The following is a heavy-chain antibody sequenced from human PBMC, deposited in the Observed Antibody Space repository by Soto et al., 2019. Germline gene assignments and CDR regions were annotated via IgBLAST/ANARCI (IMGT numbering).Heavy chain of an antibody. Sequence: QVQLVQSGAEVKKPGSSVKVSCKASGGTFSSYAISWVRQAPGQGLEWMGGIIPIFGTANYAQKFQGRVTITADKSTSTAYMELSRLRSEDTAVYYCARETNQLGYCSSTSCYTRYYYYGMDVWGQGTTVTVSS. D-gene: IGHD2-2*02. V-gene: IGHV1-69*06. CDR3: ARETNQLGYCSSTSCYTRYYYYGMDV. CDR1: GGTFSSYA. J-gene: IGHJ6*02. CDR2: IIPIFGTA.